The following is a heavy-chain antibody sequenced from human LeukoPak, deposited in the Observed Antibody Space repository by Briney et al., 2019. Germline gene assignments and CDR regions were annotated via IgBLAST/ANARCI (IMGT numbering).Heavy chain of an antibody. CDR2: VYSSGST. CDR3: ARAYPTFGIAVAGREYFDY. Sequence: PSETLSLTXTVSGGSISSYYWSWIRQPAGKGREWVGRVYSSGSTKYNPSLKSRVTMSVDTSKNQFSLKLSSVTAADTAVYYCARAYPTFGIAVAGREYFDYWGQGTLVTVSS. CDR1: GGSISSYY. V-gene: IGHV4-4*07. D-gene: IGHD6-19*01. J-gene: IGHJ4*02.